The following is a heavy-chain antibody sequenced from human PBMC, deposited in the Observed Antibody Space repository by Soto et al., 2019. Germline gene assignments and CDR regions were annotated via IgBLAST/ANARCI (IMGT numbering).Heavy chain of an antibody. Sequence: QVQLVESGGGLVKPGGSLRLSCAASGFMFNDYYMNWIRQAPGKGLEWVSSISSDGTTTYYPDSMRGRFTISRDNAKNSLYLQMNSLRGEDTAVYFCARVGWSSSWYFDHWGQGALVTVSS. CDR3: ARVGWSSSWYFDH. CDR1: GFMFNDYY. V-gene: IGHV3-11*01. D-gene: IGHD6-13*01. CDR2: ISSDGTTT. J-gene: IGHJ4*02.